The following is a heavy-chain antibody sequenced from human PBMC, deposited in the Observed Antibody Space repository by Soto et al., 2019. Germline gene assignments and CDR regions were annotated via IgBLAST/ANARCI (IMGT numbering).Heavy chain of an antibody. D-gene: IGHD2-21*02. Sequence: GASVKVSCKASGYSFSFYGINWVRQAPGQGLEWMGWINPSDGNRNFAQKFEDRVTMTTATSTNTVFLELRSLKSDDTAMYYCARGGGIVVVTAPYDHWGQGTLVTVSS. CDR3: ARGGGIVVVTAPYDH. V-gene: IGHV1-18*01. CDR2: INPSDGNR. CDR1: GYSFSFYG. J-gene: IGHJ4*02.